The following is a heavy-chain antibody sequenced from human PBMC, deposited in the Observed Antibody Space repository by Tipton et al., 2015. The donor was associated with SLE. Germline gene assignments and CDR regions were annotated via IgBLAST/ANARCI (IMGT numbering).Heavy chain of an antibody. CDR2: IKSKTDGGTT. CDR1: GFTFSNAW. V-gene: IGHV3-15*01. CDR3: TTDPSSWLRYGY. J-gene: IGHJ4*02. D-gene: IGHD6-19*01. Sequence: GSLRLSCAASGFTFSNAWMSWVRQAPGKGLEWVGRIKSKTDGGTTDYAAPVKGRFTISRDDSKKTLYLQMNSLKTEDTAVYYCTTDPSSWLRYGYWGQGTLVTVSS.